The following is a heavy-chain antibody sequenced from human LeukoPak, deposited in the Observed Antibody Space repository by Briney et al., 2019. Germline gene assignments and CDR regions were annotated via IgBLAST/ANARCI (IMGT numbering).Heavy chain of an antibody. J-gene: IGHJ5*02. Sequence: SETLSLTCAVSGGSISSGGYSWSWIRPPPGKGLEWIGYIYHSGSTYYNPSLKSRVTISVDRSKNQFSLKLSSVTAADTAVYYCARVIAVAGRSGWFDPWGQGTLVTVSS. CDR3: ARVIAVAGRSGWFDP. V-gene: IGHV4-30-2*01. D-gene: IGHD6-19*01. CDR2: IYHSGST. CDR1: GGSISSGGYS.